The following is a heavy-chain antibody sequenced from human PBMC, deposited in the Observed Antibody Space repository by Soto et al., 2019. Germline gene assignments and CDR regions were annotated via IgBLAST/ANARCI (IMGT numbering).Heavy chain of an antibody. CDR3: AREDSIIIPAVSDF. Sequence: GGSLRLSCAASGFTFSSYGMHWVRQAPGKGLEWVAVISYDGSNKYYADSVKGRFTISRDNAKSSVSLQMNTLRVEDTAVYYCAREDSIIIPAVSDFWGQGTLVTVSS. CDR1: GFTFSSYG. CDR2: ISYDGSNK. J-gene: IGHJ4*02. D-gene: IGHD2-2*01. V-gene: IGHV3-30*03.